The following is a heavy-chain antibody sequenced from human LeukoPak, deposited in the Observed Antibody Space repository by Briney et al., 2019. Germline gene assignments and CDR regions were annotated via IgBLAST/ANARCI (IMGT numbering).Heavy chain of an antibody. Sequence: GSSVKVSCKGSGGTFNNYAINWVRQAPGQGLEWMGRFSPMFGISIFAQKFKGRVTMTADKLTSIAYMGLSSLRSEDTAIYYCASPYYYDSSGQTANSFDFWGQGTMVTVSS. CDR3: ASPYYYDSSGQTANSFDF. D-gene: IGHD3-22*01. J-gene: IGHJ3*01. CDR1: GGTFNNYA. V-gene: IGHV1-69*04. CDR2: FSPMFGIS.